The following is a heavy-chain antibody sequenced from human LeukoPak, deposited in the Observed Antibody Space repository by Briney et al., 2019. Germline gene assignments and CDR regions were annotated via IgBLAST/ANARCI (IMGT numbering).Heavy chain of an antibody. CDR1: GFIFNNYW. D-gene: IGHD2-15*01. Sequence: GGSLRLSCAASGFIFNNYWMHWVRQAPGKGLVWVSRINGDGSSTNYADSVKGRFTISRDNAKNTLYLQMNSLRAEDTAVYYCARSPGQCSGGSCATGYWGQGTLVTVSS. J-gene: IGHJ4*02. CDR3: ARSPGQCSGGSCATGY. CDR2: INGDGSST. V-gene: IGHV3-74*01.